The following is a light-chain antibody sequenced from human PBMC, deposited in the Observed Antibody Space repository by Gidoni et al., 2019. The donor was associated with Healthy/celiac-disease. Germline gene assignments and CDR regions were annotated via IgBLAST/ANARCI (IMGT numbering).Light chain of an antibody. CDR1: QSVSSN. J-gene: IGKJ2*01. CDR3: QQYNNWPQT. Sequence: EIVMTQSPATLSVSPGERATLSCRASQSVSSNLAWYQQKPGQAPRLLICGASTRATGIPARFSGSGSGTEFTLTISSLQSEDFAVYYCQQYNNWPQTFXXXTKLEIK. CDR2: GAS. V-gene: IGKV3-15*01.